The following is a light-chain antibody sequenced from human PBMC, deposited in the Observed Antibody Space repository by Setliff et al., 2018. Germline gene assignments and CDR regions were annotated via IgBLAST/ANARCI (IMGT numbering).Light chain of an antibody. CDR2: DVT. Sequence: QSALTQPRSVSGSPGQSVTISCTGASSDVGSYNYVSWYQQYPGKAPKLMIYDVTKRPSGIPDRFSASKSGDTASLTISGLRAEDEADYYCCSFAGRFYVRFGGGTKSPS. J-gene: IGLJ2*01. V-gene: IGLV2-11*01. CDR1: SSDVGSYNY. CDR3: CSFAGRFYVR.